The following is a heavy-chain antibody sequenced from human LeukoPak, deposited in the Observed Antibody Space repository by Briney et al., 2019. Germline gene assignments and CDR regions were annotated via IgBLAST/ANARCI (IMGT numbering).Heavy chain of an antibody. Sequence: SETLSLTCAVYGGSFSGYYWSWIRQPPGKGLEWIGEINHSGSTNYNPSLKSRVTISVDTSKNQFSLKLSPVTAADTAVYYCARGHSSGWYLYYFDYWGQGTLVTVSS. J-gene: IGHJ4*02. D-gene: IGHD6-19*01. CDR3: ARGHSSGWYLYYFDY. V-gene: IGHV4-34*01. CDR2: INHSGST. CDR1: GGSFSGYY.